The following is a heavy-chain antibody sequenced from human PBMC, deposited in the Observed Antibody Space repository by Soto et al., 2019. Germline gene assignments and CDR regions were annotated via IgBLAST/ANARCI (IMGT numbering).Heavy chain of an antibody. J-gene: IGHJ4*02. CDR1: GFTVSNNY. V-gene: IGHV3-53*01. D-gene: IGHD3-10*01. Sequence: EVQLVESGGGLIQPGGSLRLSCAVSGFTVSNNYMSWVRQAPGKGLEGVSVIYSGGYTAYGDSVKGRFTISRDNSKNTLFLQINSRGAADTGFFYCATRAGGGGYWGQGTLVTVSS. CDR3: ATRAGGGGY. CDR2: IYSGGYT.